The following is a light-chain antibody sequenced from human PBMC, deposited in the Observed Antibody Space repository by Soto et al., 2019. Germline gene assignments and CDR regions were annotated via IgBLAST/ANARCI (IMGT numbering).Light chain of an antibody. CDR2: SDN. V-gene: IGLV1-44*01. Sequence: QSVLTPPPSASGTPGQMVTISCSGSNSNIGSNTVNWYQQLPGTAPKLLIYSDNQRPSGVPDRFSGSKSGTSASLAISGLQSGDEADYYCAAWDDSLNGHVFGTGNKVTVL. CDR1: NSNIGSNT. CDR3: AAWDDSLNGHV. J-gene: IGLJ1*01.